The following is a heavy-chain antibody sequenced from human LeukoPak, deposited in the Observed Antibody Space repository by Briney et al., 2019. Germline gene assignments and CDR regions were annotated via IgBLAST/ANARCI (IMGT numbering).Heavy chain of an antibody. CDR1: GGSISSYY. CDR2: IYTSGST. D-gene: IGHD2-15*01. V-gene: IGHV4-4*07. CDR3: ARDVVGLALENWFDP. Sequence: SETLSLTCTVSGGSISSYYWSWIRQPAGKGLKWIGRIYTSGSTNYNPSLKSRVTMSVDTSKNQFSLKLSSVTAADTAVYYCARDVVGLALENWFDPWGQGTLVTVSS. J-gene: IGHJ5*02.